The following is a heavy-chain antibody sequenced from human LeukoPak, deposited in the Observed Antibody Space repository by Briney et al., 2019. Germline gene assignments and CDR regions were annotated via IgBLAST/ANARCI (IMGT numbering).Heavy chain of an antibody. CDR1: GFTFSDYY. V-gene: IGHV3-11*01. J-gene: IGHJ4*02. Sequence: GGSLRLSCAASGFTFSDYYMSWLRQAPGKGLEWVSYISSSGSTIYYADSVKGRFTISRDNDNNSLYLQMNSLRAEDTAVYYCAIVTLTSANFDYWGQGTLVTVSS. CDR2: ISSSGSTI. CDR3: AIVTLTSANFDY.